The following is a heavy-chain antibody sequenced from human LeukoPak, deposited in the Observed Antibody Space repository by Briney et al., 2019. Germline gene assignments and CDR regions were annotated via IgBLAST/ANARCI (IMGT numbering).Heavy chain of an antibody. CDR1: GGSISSNY. CDR3: ARVYGYRIDY. V-gene: IGHV4-59*01. D-gene: IGHD4-17*01. CDR2: IYYSGST. Sequence: RTSETLSLTCTVSGGSISSNYWSWIRQPPGKGLEWIGYIYYSGSTNYNPSLKSRVTISVDTSKNQFSLKLSSVTAADTAVYYCARVYGYRIDYWGQGTLVTVSS. J-gene: IGHJ4*02.